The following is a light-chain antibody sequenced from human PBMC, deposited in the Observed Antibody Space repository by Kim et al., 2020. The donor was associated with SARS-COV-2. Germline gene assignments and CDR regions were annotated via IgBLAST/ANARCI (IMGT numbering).Light chain of an antibody. CDR1: SSDVGGYNS. CDR2: DVS. J-gene: IGLJ1*01. CDR3: GSFTSSNTRV. Sequence: QSALSQPASVSGSPGQSITISCTGTSSDVGGYNSVSWYQQHPGKAPKLMIYDVSSRPSGVSDRFSGSKSGNTASLTISGLQAEDETDYYCGSFTSSNTRVFGTGTKVTVL. V-gene: IGLV2-14*03.